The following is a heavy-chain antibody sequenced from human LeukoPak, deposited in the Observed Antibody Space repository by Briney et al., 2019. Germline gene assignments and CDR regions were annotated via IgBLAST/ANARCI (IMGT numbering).Heavy chain of an antibody. CDR2: ISDSGGRT. V-gene: IGHV3-23*01. D-gene: IGHD3-16*01. Sequence: GGSLRLSCAASGFTFSTYAMSWVRQAPGKGLEWVSAISDSGGRTYYADSVKGRFTISRDNSKNTLFLQMNSLRAEDTAVYYCANRGGDGNPHDYWGQGTLVTVSS. CDR3: ANRGGDGNPHDY. J-gene: IGHJ4*02. CDR1: GFTFSTYA.